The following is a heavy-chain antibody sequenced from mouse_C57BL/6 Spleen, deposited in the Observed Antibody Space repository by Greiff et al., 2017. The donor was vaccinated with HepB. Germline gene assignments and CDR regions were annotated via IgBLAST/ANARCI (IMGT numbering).Heavy chain of an antibody. Sequence: DVHLVESGGGLVQPGGSMKLSCVASGFTFSNYWMNWVRQSPEKGLEWVAQIRLKSDNYATHYAESVKGRFTISRDDSKSSVYLQMNNLRAEDTGIYYCTGGSSGYVDYFDYWGQGTTLTVSS. D-gene: IGHD3-2*02. V-gene: IGHV6-3*01. CDR1: GFTFSNYW. J-gene: IGHJ2*01. CDR3: TGGSSGYVDYFDY. CDR2: IRLKSDNYAT.